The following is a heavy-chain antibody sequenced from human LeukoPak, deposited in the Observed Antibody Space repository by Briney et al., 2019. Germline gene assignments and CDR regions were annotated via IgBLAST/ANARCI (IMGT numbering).Heavy chain of an antibody. D-gene: IGHD3-10*01. CDR3: ARKTPGKSMDV. J-gene: IGHJ6*02. V-gene: IGHV4-39*01. CDR2: ITYTGST. Sequence: PSETLSLTCTVSGDSSTNSAYYWVWIRQPPGKGLEWIGTITYTGSTYNNPSLKSRVTISVDTSKTQISLKLSSVTAPHTAVFYCARKTPGKSMDVWGQGTSVTVSS. CDR1: GDSSTNSAYY.